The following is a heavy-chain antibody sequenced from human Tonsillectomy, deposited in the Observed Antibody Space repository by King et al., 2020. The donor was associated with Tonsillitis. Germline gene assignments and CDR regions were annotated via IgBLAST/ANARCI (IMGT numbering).Heavy chain of an antibody. J-gene: IGHJ4*02. CDR1: GYTLTSYG. CDR2: ISGYDGKT. D-gene: IGHD6-6*01. Sequence: QLVQSGAEVKKPGASVKVSCKASGYTLTSYGISWGRQAPGQGLEWMGGISGYDGKTNYAQKLQGRVTMTTDTSTSTAYMELRSLRSDDTAVYYCARRNDYSSSHKVPLDYWGQGTLVTVSS. V-gene: IGHV1-18*01. CDR3: ARRNDYSSSHKVPLDY.